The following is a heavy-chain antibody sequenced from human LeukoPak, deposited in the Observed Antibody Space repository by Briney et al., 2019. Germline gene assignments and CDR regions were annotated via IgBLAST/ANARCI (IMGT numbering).Heavy chain of an antibody. V-gene: IGHV3-15*01. J-gene: IGHJ4*02. CDR3: TTGVIMITFGGVIASDY. Sequence: GGSLRLSCAASGFTFSNAWMGWVRQAPGKGLEWVGRIKSKTDGGTTDYAAPVKGRFTISRDDSKNTLYLQMNSLKTEDTAVYYCTTGVIMITFGGVIASDYWGQGTLVTVSS. D-gene: IGHD3-16*02. CDR2: IKSKTDGGTT. CDR1: GFTFSNAW.